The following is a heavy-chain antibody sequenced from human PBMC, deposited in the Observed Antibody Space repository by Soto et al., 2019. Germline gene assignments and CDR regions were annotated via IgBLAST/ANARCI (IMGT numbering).Heavy chain of an antibody. Sequence: GGSLRLSCSASGFTFNQYSMQWVRQSPGKGLQFVSTISSNGGGTDYTDSVKGRFTISRDNSKKTLYLQMSRLRPGDTAVYYCVKDLFDMDVWGQGTTVTVSS. CDR2: ISSNGGGT. V-gene: IGHV3-64D*06. CDR1: GFTFNQYS. J-gene: IGHJ6*02. CDR3: VKDLFDMDV.